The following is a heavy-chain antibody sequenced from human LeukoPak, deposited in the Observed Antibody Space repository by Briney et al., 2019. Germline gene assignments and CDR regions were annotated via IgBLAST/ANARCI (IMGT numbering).Heavy chain of an antibody. V-gene: IGHV3-7*01. CDR1: GFTFSSYW. J-gene: IGHJ4*02. D-gene: IGHD6-19*01. CDR2: IKQDGSEK. Sequence: PGGSLRLSCAASGFTFSSYWMSWVRQAPGKGLEWVANIKQDGSEKYYVDSVKGRFTISRDNAKNSLYLQMNSLRAADTAVYYCARLSRKRQWSSKAHPSFDYWGQGTLVTVSS. CDR3: ARLSRKRQWSSKAHPSFDY.